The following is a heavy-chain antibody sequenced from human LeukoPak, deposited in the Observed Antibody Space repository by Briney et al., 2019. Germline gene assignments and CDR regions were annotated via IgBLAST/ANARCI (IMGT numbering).Heavy chain of an antibody. CDR1: GGSISSGSYY. CDR3: ARGPHYAIFGVVKPSGAFDI. Sequence: NSSETLSLTCTVSGGSISSGSYYWSWIRQPAGKGLEWIGRIYTSGSTNYNPSLKSRVTISVDTSKNQFSLKLSSVTAADTAVYYCARGPHYAIFGVVKPSGAFDIWGQGTMVTVSS. CDR2: IYTSGST. V-gene: IGHV4-61*02. J-gene: IGHJ3*02. D-gene: IGHD3-3*01.